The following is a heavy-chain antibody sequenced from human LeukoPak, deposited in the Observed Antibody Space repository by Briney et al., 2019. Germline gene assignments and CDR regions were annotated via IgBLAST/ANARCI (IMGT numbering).Heavy chain of an antibody. CDR2: IYYSGST. J-gene: IGHJ3*02. V-gene: IGHV4-39*01. Sequence: PSETLSLTCTVSGGSISSSSYYWGWIRQPPGKGLEWIGSIYYSGSTYYNPSLKSRVTISVDTSKNQFSLKLSSVTAADTAVYYCAREPQWELLGDAFDIWGQGTMVTVSS. CDR3: AREPQWELLGDAFDI. CDR1: GGSISSSSYY. D-gene: IGHD1-26*01.